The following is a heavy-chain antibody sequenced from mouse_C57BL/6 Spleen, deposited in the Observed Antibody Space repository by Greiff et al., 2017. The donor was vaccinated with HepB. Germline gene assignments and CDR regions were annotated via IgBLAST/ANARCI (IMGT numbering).Heavy chain of an antibody. CDR2: IDPSDSYT. CDR3: ARRETGTSAMDY. J-gene: IGHJ4*01. D-gene: IGHD4-1*01. V-gene: IGHV1-50*01. CDR1: GYTFTSYW. Sequence: VQLQQPGAELVKPGASVKLSCKASGYTFTSYWMQWVKQRPGQGLEWIGEIDPSDSYTNYNQKFKGKATLTVDTSSSTAYMQLSSLTSEESAVYYCARRETGTSAMDYWGQGTSVTVSS.